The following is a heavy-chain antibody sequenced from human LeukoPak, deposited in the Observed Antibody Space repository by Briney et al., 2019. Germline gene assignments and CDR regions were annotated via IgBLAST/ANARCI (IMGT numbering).Heavy chain of an antibody. CDR2: ISSRGTTI. D-gene: IGHD1-26*01. Sequence: PGGSLRLSCAASGFTFSSYEMNWVRQAPGKGLGWVSYISSRGTTIYYADSVKGRFTISRDNAKNSLYLQMNSLRAEDTAVYYCARDGSLAGGDYWGQGTLVTVSS. CDR1: GFTFSSYE. V-gene: IGHV3-48*03. CDR3: ARDGSLAGGDY. J-gene: IGHJ4*02.